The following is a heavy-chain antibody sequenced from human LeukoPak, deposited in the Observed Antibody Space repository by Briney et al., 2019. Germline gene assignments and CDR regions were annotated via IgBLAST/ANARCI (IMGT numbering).Heavy chain of an antibody. Sequence: SETLSLTCTVSGGSISSYYWSWIRQPPGEGLEWIGYIYYSGGTNYNPSLKSRVTISVDTSKNQFTLKLSSVTAADTAVYYCARIAVAGTDFDYWGQGTLVTVSS. J-gene: IGHJ4*02. CDR2: IYYSGGT. V-gene: IGHV4-59*01. CDR3: ARIAVAGTDFDY. D-gene: IGHD6-19*01. CDR1: GGSISSYY.